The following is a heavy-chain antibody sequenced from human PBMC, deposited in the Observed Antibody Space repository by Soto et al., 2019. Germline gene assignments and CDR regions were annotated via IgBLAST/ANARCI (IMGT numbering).Heavy chain of an antibody. CDR1: GASISSGPFY. Sequence: QVQLRESGPGLVEPSQTLSLTCTISGASISSGPFYWGWIRQHPGQGLEWIGHIYYLGDTFYNPSLKSRAFISVDSSVNQFSLKLISVTAADPAVYYCARVQNVVRGVRWFDPWGQGILVTVSS. D-gene: IGHD3-10*01. J-gene: IGHJ5*02. CDR2: IYYLGDT. CDR3: ARVQNVVRGVRWFDP. V-gene: IGHV4-31*03.